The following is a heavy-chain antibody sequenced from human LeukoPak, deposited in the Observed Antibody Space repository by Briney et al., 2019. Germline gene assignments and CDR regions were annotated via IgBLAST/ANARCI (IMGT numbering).Heavy chain of an antibody. V-gene: IGHV4-59*11. J-gene: IGHJ6*03. D-gene: IGHD6-13*01. CDR2: IYYSGST. CDR3: ARESIAAAVTFDHYYYMDV. Sequence: SETLSLTCTVSGCSISSHYWSWIRQPPGKGLEWIGYIYYSGSTKYNPSLKNRVTITVDTSKNQFSLKLSSVTAADAAVYYCARESIAAAVTFDHYYYMDVWGKGTTVTVSS. CDR1: GCSISSHY.